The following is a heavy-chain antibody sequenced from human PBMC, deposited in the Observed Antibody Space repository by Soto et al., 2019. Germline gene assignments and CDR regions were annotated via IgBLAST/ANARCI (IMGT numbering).Heavy chain of an antibody. D-gene: IGHD2-2*01. V-gene: IGHV5-51*01. CDR2: IWPGDSDT. CDR1: GYSFANYW. CDR3: ARQHCSSTSCNLAYVDY. J-gene: IGHJ4*02. Sequence: PGESLKISCKGSGYSFANYWIGWVRQMPGKGLEWMGIIWPGDSDTRYSPSFQGQVSISADKSISTAYLQWSSLKASDTAMYYCARQHCSSTSCNLAYVDYWGQGTLVTVSS.